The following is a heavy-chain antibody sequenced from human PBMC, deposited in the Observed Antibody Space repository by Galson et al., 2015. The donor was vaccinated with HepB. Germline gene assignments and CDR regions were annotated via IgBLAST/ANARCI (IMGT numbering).Heavy chain of an antibody. CDR1: GYTFTSYG. CDR3: ARHLGENSGSYYGIGAFDI. CDR2: ISAYNGNT. Sequence: SVKVSCKASGYTFTSYGISWVRQAPGQGLEWMGWISAYNGNTNYAQKLQGRVTMTTDTSTSTAYMELRSLRSDDTAVYYCARHLGENSGSYYGIGAFDIWGQGTMVTVSS. D-gene: IGHD1-26*01. V-gene: IGHV1-18*01. J-gene: IGHJ3*02.